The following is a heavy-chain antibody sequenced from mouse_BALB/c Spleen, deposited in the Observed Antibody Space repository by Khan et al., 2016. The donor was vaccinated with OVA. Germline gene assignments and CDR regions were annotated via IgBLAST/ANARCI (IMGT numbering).Heavy chain of an antibody. CDR1: GDSITSGY. CDR3: ASDYYGSGYWCFDD. J-gene: IGHJ1*01. D-gene: IGHD1-1*01. CDR2: INYSGST. V-gene: IGHV3-8*02. Sequence: EVQLVESGRSLVNPSQTLSLTCSASGDSITSGYWNWVRKFPGNKLEYMGYINYSGSTIYYPSPKSRIFIIPDTSTNQYHLLVISVTTEDTATSYCASDYYGSGYWCFDDWGAGTTVTVSS.